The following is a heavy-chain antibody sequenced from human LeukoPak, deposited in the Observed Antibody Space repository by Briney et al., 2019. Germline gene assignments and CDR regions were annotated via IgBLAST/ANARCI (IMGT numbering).Heavy chain of an antibody. V-gene: IGHV4-59*01. CDR2: IYYSGST. J-gene: IGHJ6*03. Sequence: KPSETLSLTCTVSGGSISSYYWSWIRQPPGKGLEWIGYIYYSGSTNYNPSLKSRVTISVDTSKNQFSLKLSSVTAADTAVYYCARVLNYYYYYMDVWGKGTTVTVS. CDR1: GGSISSYY. CDR3: ARVLNYYYYYMDV.